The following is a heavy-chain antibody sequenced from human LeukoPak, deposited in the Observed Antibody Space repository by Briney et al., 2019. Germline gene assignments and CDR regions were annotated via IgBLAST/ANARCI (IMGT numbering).Heavy chain of an antibody. J-gene: IGHJ6*03. D-gene: IGHD3-10*01. V-gene: IGHV3-30*03. CDR2: ISYDGSNK. Sequence: PGGSLRLSCAASGFTFSSYGMHWVRQAPGKGLEGVADISYDGSNKYYADSVKGRFTISRDNSKKTLYLQMYSLRAEDSAVYYCARDHRVITMVRGVTYYYYMDVWGKGTTVTISS. CDR3: ARDHRVITMVRGVTYYYYMDV. CDR1: GFTFSSYG.